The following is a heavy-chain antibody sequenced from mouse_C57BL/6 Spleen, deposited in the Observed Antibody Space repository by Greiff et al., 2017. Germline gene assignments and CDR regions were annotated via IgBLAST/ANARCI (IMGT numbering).Heavy chain of an antibody. CDR3: TRASSSYWYFDV. D-gene: IGHD1-1*01. CDR1: GFTFSSYA. J-gene: IGHJ1*03. V-gene: IGHV5-9-1*02. CDR2: ISSGGDYI. Sequence: EVQLVESGAGLVKPGGSLKLSCAASGFTFSSYAMSWVRQTPEKRLEWVAYISSGGDYIYYADTVKGRFTISRDNARNTLYLQMSSLKSEDTAMYYCTRASSSYWYFDVWGTGTTVTVSS.